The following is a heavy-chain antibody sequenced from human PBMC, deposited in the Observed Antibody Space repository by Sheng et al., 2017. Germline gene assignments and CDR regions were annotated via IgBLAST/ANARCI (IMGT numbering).Heavy chain of an antibody. J-gene: IGHJ6*02. CDR2: INHSGST. CDR1: GGSFSGYY. Sequence: QVQLQQWGAGLLKPSETLSLTCAVYGGSFSGYYWSWIRQPPGKGLEWIGEINHSGSTNYNPSLKSRVTISVDTSKNQFSLKLSSVTAADTAVYYCARVSRWERKLYYYGMDVWGQGTTVTVSS. V-gene: IGHV4-34*01. D-gene: IGHD1-1*01. CDR3: ARVSRWERKLYYYGMDV.